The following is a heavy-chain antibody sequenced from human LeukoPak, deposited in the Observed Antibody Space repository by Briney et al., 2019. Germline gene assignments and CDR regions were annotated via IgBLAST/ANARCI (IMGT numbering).Heavy chain of an antibody. D-gene: IGHD6-19*01. J-gene: IGHJ5*02. CDR2: ISAYNGNT. Sequence: ASVKVSCKASGYTFTSYGISWVRQAPGQGLEWMGWISAYNGNTNYAQKLQGRVTMTTDTSTSTAYVELRSLRSDDTAVYYCARDSSALSSGWYGWFDPWGQGTLVTVSS. CDR1: GYTFTSYG. CDR3: ARDSSALSSGWYGWFDP. V-gene: IGHV1-18*01.